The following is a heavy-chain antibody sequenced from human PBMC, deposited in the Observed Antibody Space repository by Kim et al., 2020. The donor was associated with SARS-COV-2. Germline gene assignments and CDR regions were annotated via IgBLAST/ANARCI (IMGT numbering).Heavy chain of an antibody. D-gene: IGHD3-9*01. J-gene: IGHJ6*02. Sequence: GGSLRLSCAASGFIFSNFGIHWVRQAPGKGLEWVAVIWYDGSNKYYGDSVKGRFTISRDNSKNTLYLQMNNLRAEDTAVYHCARDPLSYDILTGIRRDYFFCYGMDVWGQGPTVTVSS. V-gene: IGHV3-33*01. CDR1: GFIFSNFG. CDR3: ARDPLSYDILTGIRRDYFFCYGMDV. CDR2: IWYDGSNK.